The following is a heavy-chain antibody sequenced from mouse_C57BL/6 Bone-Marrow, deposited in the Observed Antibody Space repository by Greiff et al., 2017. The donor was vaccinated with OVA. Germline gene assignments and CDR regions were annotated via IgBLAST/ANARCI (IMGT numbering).Heavy chain of an antibody. V-gene: IGHV1-69*01. CDR2: IDPSDSYT. CDR3: ARGGWSYYFDY. CDR1: GYTFTSYW. Sequence: QVQLQQPGAELVMPGASVKLSCKASGYTFTSYWMHWVKQRPGQGLEWIGEIDPSDSYTNYNQKFKGKSTLTVDKSSSTAYMQLSSLTSEDSAVYCCARGGWSYYFDYWGQGTTLTVSS. J-gene: IGHJ2*01. D-gene: IGHD2-3*01.